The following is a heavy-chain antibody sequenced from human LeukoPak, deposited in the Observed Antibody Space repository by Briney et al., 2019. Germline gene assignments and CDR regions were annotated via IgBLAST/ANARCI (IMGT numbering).Heavy chain of an antibody. V-gene: IGHV3-73*01. CDR1: GFTFSGSA. Sequence: GGSLRLSCAASGFTFSGSAMHWVRQASGKGLEWVGRIRSKANTYATEYAASVKGRFTISRDDSKNTAYLQMNSLKTEDTAVYYCTSYLTEYCSGGSCYSDVWGKGTTVTVSS. J-gene: IGHJ6*04. CDR2: IRSKANTYAT. D-gene: IGHD2-15*01. CDR3: TSYLTEYCSGGSCYSDV.